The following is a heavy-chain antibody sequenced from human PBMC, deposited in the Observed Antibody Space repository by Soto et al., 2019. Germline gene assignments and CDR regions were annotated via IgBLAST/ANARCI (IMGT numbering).Heavy chain of an antibody. D-gene: IGHD3-16*02. Sequence: APVKGSCKASGYTFTSYGISWARQAPGQRLDWMGWISAYNGNTNYAQKLQGRVTMTTDTSTSTAYMELRSLRSDDTAVYYCARADDYIWGSYRYPLNFDYWGQGTLVTVSS. CDR1: GYTFTSYG. CDR2: ISAYNGNT. CDR3: ARADDYIWGSYRYPLNFDY. V-gene: IGHV1-18*01. J-gene: IGHJ4*02.